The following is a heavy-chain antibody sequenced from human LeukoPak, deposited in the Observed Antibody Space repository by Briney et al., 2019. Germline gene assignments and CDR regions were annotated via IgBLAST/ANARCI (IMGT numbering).Heavy chain of an antibody. CDR1: GFTFSSYG. J-gene: IGHJ4*02. Sequence: GGSLRLSCAASGFTFSSYGMHWVRKAPGKGLERVAFIRYDGSNKYYADSVKGRFTISRDNSKNTLYLQMNSLRAEDTAVYYCAKDRSLIAAAGLFDYWGQGTLVTVSS. CDR2: IRYDGSNK. CDR3: AKDRSLIAAAGLFDY. D-gene: IGHD6-13*01. V-gene: IGHV3-30*02.